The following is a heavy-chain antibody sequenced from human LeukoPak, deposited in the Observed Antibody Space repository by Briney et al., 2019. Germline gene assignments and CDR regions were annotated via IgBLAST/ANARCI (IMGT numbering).Heavy chain of an antibody. Sequence: ASVKVSCKPSGYTFTGYYMHWVRQTPGQGLGWMGWINPNSGGTNYAQKFQGRVTMTRDTSISTAYMELSRLRSDDTAVYYCARIAAAGGAFDYWGQGTLVTVSS. CDR1: GYTFTGYY. D-gene: IGHD6-13*01. CDR2: INPNSGGT. CDR3: ARIAAAGGAFDY. V-gene: IGHV1-2*02. J-gene: IGHJ4*02.